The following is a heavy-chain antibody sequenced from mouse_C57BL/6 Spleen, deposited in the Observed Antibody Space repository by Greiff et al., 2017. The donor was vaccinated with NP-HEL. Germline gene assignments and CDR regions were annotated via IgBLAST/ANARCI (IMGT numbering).Heavy chain of an antibody. CDR3: TRGDYGNYAY. Sequence: QVQLQQSGAELVRPGASVTLSCKASGYTFTDYEMHWVKQTPVHGLEWIGAIDPETGGTAYNQKFKGKAILTADKSSSTAYMELRSLTSEDSAVYYCTRGDYGNYAYWGQGTLVTVSA. J-gene: IGHJ3*01. CDR1: GYTFTDYE. CDR2: IDPETGGT. D-gene: IGHD2-1*01. V-gene: IGHV1-15*01.